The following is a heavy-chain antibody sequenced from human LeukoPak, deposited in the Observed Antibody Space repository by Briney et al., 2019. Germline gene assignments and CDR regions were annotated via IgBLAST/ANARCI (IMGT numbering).Heavy chain of an antibody. V-gene: IGHV3-21*01. Sequence: GGSLRLSCAASGFTFSSYSMNWVRQAPGKALEWVSSISSSSSYIYYADSVKGRFTISRDNAKNSLYLQMNSLRAEDTAVYYCARDLGYEVAGPIDYWGQGTLVTVPS. CDR3: ARDLGYEVAGPIDY. CDR1: GFTFSSYS. J-gene: IGHJ4*02. CDR2: ISSSSSYI. D-gene: IGHD2-15*01.